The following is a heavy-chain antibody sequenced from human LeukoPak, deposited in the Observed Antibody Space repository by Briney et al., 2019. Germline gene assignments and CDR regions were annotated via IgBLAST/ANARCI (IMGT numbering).Heavy chain of an antibody. J-gene: IGHJ6*03. CDR2: IKQDGSEK. D-gene: IGHD6-19*01. CDR1: GFTFSSYW. V-gene: IGHV3-7*01. CDR3: TKELHVAVAVADYYYFYMDV. Sequence: GGSLRLSCAASGFTFSSYWMSWVRQAPGKGLEWVANIKQDGSEKYYVDSVKGRFTISRDNAKNSLYPQMNSLRAEDTAVYYCTKELHVAVAVADYYYFYMDVWGRGTAVTVSS.